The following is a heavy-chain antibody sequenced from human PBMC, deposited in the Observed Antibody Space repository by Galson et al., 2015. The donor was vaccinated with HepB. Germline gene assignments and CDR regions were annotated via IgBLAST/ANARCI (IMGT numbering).Heavy chain of an antibody. CDR2: FNWNSGRL. V-gene: IGHV3-9*01. J-gene: IGHJ4*02. Sequence: SLRLSCAASGFSFDDYAMHWVRQAPGKGLEWVSSFNWNSGRLGYADSVKGRFTISRDNAKNSLYLQMNSLRAEDTAFYYCARGSLVETTMCFDYWGQGTLVTVSS. D-gene: IGHD5-18*01. CDR1: GFSFDDYA. CDR3: ARGSLVETTMCFDY.